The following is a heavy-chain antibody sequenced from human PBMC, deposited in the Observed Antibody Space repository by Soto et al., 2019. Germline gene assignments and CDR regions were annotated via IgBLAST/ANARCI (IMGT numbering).Heavy chain of an antibody. Sequence: QITLKESGPPLVKPTQTLTLTCTFSGFSLSTSGVGVGWIRQPPGKALEWLALIYWDDDKRYSPPLKSRLTITKDTYKNPVVRTMTNMDPVDTATYYCPHSMLWFGEIDYWGQGTLVTVSS. V-gene: IGHV2-5*02. J-gene: IGHJ4*02. CDR1: GFSLSTSGVG. CDR2: IYWDDDK. CDR3: PHSMLWFGEIDY. D-gene: IGHD3-10*01.